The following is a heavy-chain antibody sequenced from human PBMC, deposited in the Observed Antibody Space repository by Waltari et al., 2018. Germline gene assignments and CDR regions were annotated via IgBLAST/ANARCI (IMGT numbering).Heavy chain of an antibody. CDR2: ISYDGSNK. D-gene: IGHD1-26*01. J-gene: IGHJ4*02. V-gene: IGHV3-30*04. CDR3: ARGTPFYSGSFNYFDY. Sequence: QVQLVESGGGVVQPGRSLRLSCASSGFTLRTFAFHWVRQAPGKGLEWVAVISYDGSNKYYADSVKGRFTISRDNSKNTLYLQMNSLKPEDTAVYYCARGTPFYSGSFNYFDYWGQGTLVTVSS. CDR1: GFTLRTFA.